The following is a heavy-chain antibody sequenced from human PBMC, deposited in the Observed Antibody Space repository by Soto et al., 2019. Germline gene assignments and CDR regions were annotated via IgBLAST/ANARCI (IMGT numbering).Heavy chain of an antibody. D-gene: IGHD3-10*01. CDR2: VYYDGST. CDR1: GDSISYDY. Sequence: SETLSLTCTVSGDSISYDYWSWIRQPPGKGLEWIGYVYYDGSTNYNPSLESRVTMSIDTSKNQFSLKLSSVIAADTAVYYCVSYDRQSGRYALDYWGQGTLVTVSS. CDR3: VSYDRQSGRYALDY. V-gene: IGHV4-59*01. J-gene: IGHJ4*02.